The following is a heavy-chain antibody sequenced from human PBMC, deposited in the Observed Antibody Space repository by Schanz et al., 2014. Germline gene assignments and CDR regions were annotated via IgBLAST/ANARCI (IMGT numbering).Heavy chain of an antibody. D-gene: IGHD1-26*01. V-gene: IGHV3-7*01. J-gene: IGHJ4*02. CDR3: TRDRAYHSFDY. CDR2: IKEDGSQK. Sequence: VQLVESGGGVVQPGRSLRLSCAASGFTFSNSPLHWVRQAPGKGLEWVATIKEDGSQKYYLDSVKGRFTISRDNARNSLYLQMTSLRDEDTALYYCTRDRAYHSFDYWGQGTLVNVSS. CDR1: GFTFSNSP.